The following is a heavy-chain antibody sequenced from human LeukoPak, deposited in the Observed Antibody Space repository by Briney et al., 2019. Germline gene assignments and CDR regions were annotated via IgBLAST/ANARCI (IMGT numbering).Heavy chain of an antibody. CDR2: INPHSGGT. V-gene: IGHV1-2*02. D-gene: IGHD3-22*01. Sequence: ASVKVSCKASGYNYRDYYIHWVRHAPGQGLEWMGWINPHSGGTRYAPKFQGRVAMSSDMSINTAYMELRSLTSDDTATFYCARVNRFYDRTHPAAYDMWGQGTRVIVSS. CDR1: GYNYRDYY. CDR3: ARVNRFYDRTHPAAYDM. J-gene: IGHJ3*02.